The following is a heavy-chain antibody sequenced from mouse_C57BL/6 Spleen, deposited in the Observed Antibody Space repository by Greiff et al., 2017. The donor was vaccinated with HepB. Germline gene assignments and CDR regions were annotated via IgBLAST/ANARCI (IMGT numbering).Heavy chain of an antibody. Sequence: QVQLQQPGAELVKPGASVKMSCKASGYTFTSYWITWVKQRPGQGLEWIGDIYPGSGSTNYNEKFKSKATLTVDTSSSTAYMQLSSLTSEDSAVYYCARGYYGSSDAMDYWGQGTSVTVSS. CDR1: GYTFTSYW. CDR2: IYPGSGST. CDR3: ARGYYGSSDAMDY. D-gene: IGHD1-1*01. J-gene: IGHJ4*01. V-gene: IGHV1-55*01.